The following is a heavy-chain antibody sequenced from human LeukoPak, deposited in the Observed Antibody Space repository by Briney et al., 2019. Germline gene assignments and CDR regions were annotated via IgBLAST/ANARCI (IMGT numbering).Heavy chain of an antibody. J-gene: IGHJ4*02. Sequence: SETLSLTCAVSGGPFSGYFWSWIRQSSGKGLEWIGEIHNSGTTNYNPSLNSRVTISEDTSKNQFYLNLSSVTAADTAVYYCARRYYYNLGGFPFDFWGQGTLVTVSS. V-gene: IGHV4-34*01. CDR3: ARRYYYNLGGFPFDF. CDR1: GGPFSGYF. D-gene: IGHD3-10*01. CDR2: IHNSGTT.